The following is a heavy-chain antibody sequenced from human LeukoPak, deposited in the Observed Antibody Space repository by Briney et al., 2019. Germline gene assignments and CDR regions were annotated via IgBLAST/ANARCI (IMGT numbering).Heavy chain of an antibody. Sequence: SETLSLTCTVSGGSISSYYWSWIRQPPGKGLEWIGYIYYSGSTNYNPSLESRVTILVDTSKNQVSLKLSSVTAADTAVYYCARGPDSSGYHFDYWGQGTPVTVSS. J-gene: IGHJ4*02. CDR2: IYYSGST. V-gene: IGHV4-59*01. CDR1: GGSISSYY. D-gene: IGHD3-22*01. CDR3: ARGPDSSGYHFDY.